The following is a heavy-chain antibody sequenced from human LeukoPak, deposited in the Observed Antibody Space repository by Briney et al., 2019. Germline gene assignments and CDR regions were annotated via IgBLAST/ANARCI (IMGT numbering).Heavy chain of an antibody. V-gene: IGHV3-33*01. J-gene: IGHJ5*02. CDR1: GFTFSSYG. Sequence: GGSLRLSCAASGFTFSSYGMHWVRQAPGKGLEWVAVIWYDGSNKYYADSVKGRFTISRDNSKNTLYLQMNSLRAEDTAVYYCARERLRYVNWFDPWGQGTLVTVSS. CDR2: IWYDGSNK. CDR3: ARERLRYVNWFDP. D-gene: IGHD3-9*01.